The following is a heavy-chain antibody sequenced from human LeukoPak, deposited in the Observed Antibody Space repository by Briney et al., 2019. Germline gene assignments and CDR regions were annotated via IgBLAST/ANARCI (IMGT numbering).Heavy chain of an antibody. D-gene: IGHD3-10*01. CDR3: ANSGSYHYYHYGMDV. J-gene: IGHJ6*02. CDR1: GVSISSGGNS. Sequence: SVTLSLTCAVSGVSISSGGNSWNWIRQPPGKGLEWIGHIYDTGSTYYNPSLKSRVTISVDKSKNQFSLRLRSVTAADTAVYYCANSGSYHYYHYGMDVWGQGTTVTVSS. CDR2: IYDTGST. V-gene: IGHV4-30-2*01.